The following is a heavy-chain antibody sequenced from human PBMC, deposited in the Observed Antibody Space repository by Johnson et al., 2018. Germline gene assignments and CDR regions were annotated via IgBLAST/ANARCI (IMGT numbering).Heavy chain of an antibody. CDR1: GGSISSYY. D-gene: IGHD2-21*01. Sequence: QVQLQESGPGLVKPSETLSLTCTVSGGSISSYYWSWIRQPPGKGLELIGYTYDSGSTNYNPSLQRRVTISVDTAKNPFSLKLSSVTAADTAGYYCARVIVGYYYYMDVWGKGTTVTVSS. CDR2: TYDSGST. V-gene: IGHV4-59*12. CDR3: ARVIVGYYYYMDV. J-gene: IGHJ6*03.